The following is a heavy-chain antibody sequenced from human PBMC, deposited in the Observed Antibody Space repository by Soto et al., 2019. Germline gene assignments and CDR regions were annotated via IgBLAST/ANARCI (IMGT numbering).Heavy chain of an antibody. V-gene: IGHV3-74*01. J-gene: IGHJ5*02. CDR1: GFTFSNAW. CDR2: INSDGSST. D-gene: IGHD2-15*01. Sequence: GGSLRLSCAASGFTFSNAWMNWVRQAPGKGLEWVGRINSDGSSTSYADSVKGRFTISRDNAKNTLYLQMNSLRAEDTAVYYCAREVLVVVAATQTFDPWGQGTLVTVSS. CDR3: AREVLVVVAATQTFDP.